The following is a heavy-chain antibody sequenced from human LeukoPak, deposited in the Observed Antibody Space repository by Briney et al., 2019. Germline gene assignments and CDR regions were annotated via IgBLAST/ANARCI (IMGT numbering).Heavy chain of an antibody. CDR2: INHSGST. Sequence: SETLSLTCAVYGGSFSGYYWSWIRQPPGKGLEWIGEINHSGSTNYNPSLKSRVTISVDTSKNQFSLKLSSVTAADTAVYYCVTPPDYYDSSGYYPFGYRGQGTLVTVSS. V-gene: IGHV4-34*01. CDR3: VTPPDYYDSSGYYPFGY. CDR1: GGSFSGYY. D-gene: IGHD3-22*01. J-gene: IGHJ4*02.